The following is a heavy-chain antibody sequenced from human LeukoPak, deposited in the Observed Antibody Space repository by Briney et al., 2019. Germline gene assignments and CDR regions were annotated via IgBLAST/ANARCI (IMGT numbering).Heavy chain of an antibody. J-gene: IGHJ5*02. CDR1: GGSTSSGDYY. CDR3: ARYYDSSGYYGRDPYLDWFDP. Sequence: PSQTLSLTCTVSGGSTSSGDYYWSWIRQPPGKGLEWIGYICHSGSTYYNPFLKSRVTILEDRSKNQFSLKLSSVTAADTAVYYCARYYDSSGYYGRDPYLDWFDPWGQGTLVTVSS. V-gene: IGHV4-30-2*01. D-gene: IGHD3-22*01. CDR2: ICHSGST.